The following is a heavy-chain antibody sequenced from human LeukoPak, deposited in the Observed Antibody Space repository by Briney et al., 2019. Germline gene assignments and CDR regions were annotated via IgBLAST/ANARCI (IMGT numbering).Heavy chain of an antibody. CDR1: GVSISSYY. CDR3: ARGSWIQSSPAIYYFDY. Sequence: NPSETLSLTCTVSGVSISSYYWSWIRQPPGKGLEWIGYIYYSGSIKYNPSLKSRVTMSVDTSKNQFSLKLSSVTAADTAVYYCARGSWIQSSPAIYYFDYWGQGTLVTVSS. V-gene: IGHV4-59*01. D-gene: IGHD5-18*01. J-gene: IGHJ4*02. CDR2: IYYSGSI.